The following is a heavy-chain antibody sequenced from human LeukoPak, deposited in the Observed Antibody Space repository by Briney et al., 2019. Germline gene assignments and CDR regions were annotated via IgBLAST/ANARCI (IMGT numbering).Heavy chain of an antibody. CDR2: IIPILGAA. CDR1: GGTFSSYA. J-gene: IGHJ3*02. Sequence: SVKVSCKASGGTFSSYAISWVRQAPGQGVEWMGGIIPILGAANYAQKFQGRVTTTADESTSTAYMELSSLRSEDTAVYYCARDGRSAFDIWCQGTMVTVSS. D-gene: IGHD1-26*01. V-gene: IGHV1-69*13. CDR3: ARDGRSAFDI.